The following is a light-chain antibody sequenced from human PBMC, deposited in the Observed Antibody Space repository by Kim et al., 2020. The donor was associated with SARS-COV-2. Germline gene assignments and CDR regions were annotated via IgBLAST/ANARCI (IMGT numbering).Light chain of an antibody. V-gene: IGKV3-15*01. CDR1: QSVSSK. J-gene: IGKJ1*01. CDR2: GAS. Sequence: ETVMTQSLATLFVSPGERATLSCRASQSVSSKVAWYQQKPGQAPRLLIYGASTRATGIPARFTGSGSGTEFTLTISSLQSEDFGVYYCQQYKNWRTFGQGTKVDIK. CDR3: QQYKNWRT.